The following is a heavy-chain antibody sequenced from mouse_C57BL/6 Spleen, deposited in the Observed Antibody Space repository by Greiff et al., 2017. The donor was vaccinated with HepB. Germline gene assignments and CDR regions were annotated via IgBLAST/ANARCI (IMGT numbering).Heavy chain of an antibody. V-gene: IGHV5-17*01. CDR1: GFTFSDYG. D-gene: IGHD1-1*01. CDR2: ISSGSSTI. Sequence: EVQLVESGGGLVKPGGSLKLSCAASGFTFSDYGMHWVRQAPEKGLEWVAYISSGSSTIYYADTVKGRFTISRDNAKNTLFLQMTSLRSEDTAMYYCARTYYYGSSRHWYFDVWGTGTTVTVSS. CDR3: ARTYYYGSSRHWYFDV. J-gene: IGHJ1*03.